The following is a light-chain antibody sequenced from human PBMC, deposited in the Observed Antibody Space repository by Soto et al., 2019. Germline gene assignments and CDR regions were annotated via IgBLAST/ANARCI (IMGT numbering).Light chain of an antibody. Sequence: QAVVTQSPSASASLGASVKLTCTLSSGHSTYSIAWHQLHPEKGPRYLMNLNSDGSHSREDGIPDRFSGSSSGAERYLTISSLQSEDEADYYCQTWGTGFWVFGGGTKLTVL. CDR2: LNSDGSH. J-gene: IGLJ3*02. CDR3: QTWGTGFWV. CDR1: SGHSTYS. V-gene: IGLV4-69*01.